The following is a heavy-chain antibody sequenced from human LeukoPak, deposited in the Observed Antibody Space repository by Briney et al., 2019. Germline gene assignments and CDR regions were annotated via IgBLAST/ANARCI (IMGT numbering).Heavy chain of an antibody. CDR3: ARSVVGAPGAFDI. Sequence: SQTLSLTCTVSGGSISSGGYYWSWIRQHPGKGLEWIGYIYYSGSTYYNPSLKSRVTISVDTSKNQFSPKLSSVTAADTAVYYCARSVVGAPGAFDIWGQGTMVTVSS. CDR1: GGSISSGGYY. D-gene: IGHD1-26*01. CDR2: IYYSGST. V-gene: IGHV4-31*03. J-gene: IGHJ3*02.